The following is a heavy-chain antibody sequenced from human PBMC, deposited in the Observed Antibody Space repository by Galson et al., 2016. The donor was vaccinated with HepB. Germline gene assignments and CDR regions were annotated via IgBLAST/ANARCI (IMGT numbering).Heavy chain of an antibody. CDR2: VSDTGTT. CDR1: RYTFSNFG. D-gene: IGHD2-8*02. Sequence: SLRLSCAASRYTFSNFGMNWFRQAPGKGLEWVSGVSDTGTTYYANYVKGRFTLSRGNSKNTLYLKWNSMRAEDTAVYHCVRDGFRYLSVGTAFDCWGQGTPVTVAS. J-gene: IGHJ4*02. V-gene: IGHV3-23*01. CDR3: VRDGFRYLSVGTAFDC.